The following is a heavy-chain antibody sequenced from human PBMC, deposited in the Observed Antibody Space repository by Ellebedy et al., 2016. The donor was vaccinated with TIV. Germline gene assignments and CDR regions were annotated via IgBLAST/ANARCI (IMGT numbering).Heavy chain of an antibody. Sequence: SETLSLXXTVSGGSISSYYWSWIRQPPGKGLEWIGYIYYGGSTNYNPSLKSRVTISIDTSKNQFSLKLSSVTAADTAVYYCARGADGYSGYWGQGTLVTVSS. D-gene: IGHD5-24*01. CDR1: GGSISSYY. CDR2: IYYGGST. V-gene: IGHV4-59*01. J-gene: IGHJ4*02. CDR3: ARGADGYSGY.